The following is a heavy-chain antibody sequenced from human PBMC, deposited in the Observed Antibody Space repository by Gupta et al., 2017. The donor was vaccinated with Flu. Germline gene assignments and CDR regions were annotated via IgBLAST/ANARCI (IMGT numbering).Heavy chain of an antibody. D-gene: IGHD3-10*01. CDR1: GFTFSSYA. V-gene: IGHV3-23*01. CDR2: ISGSGGST. J-gene: IGHJ4*02. CDR3: AKVRGTLFGELLSYPYYFDY. Sequence: EVQLLESGGGLVQPGGSLRLSCAASGFTFSSYAMSWVRQAPGKGLEWVSAISGSGGSTYYADSVKGRFTISRDNSKNTLYLQMNSLRAEDTAVYYCAKVRGTLFGELLSYPYYFDYWGQGTLVTVSS.